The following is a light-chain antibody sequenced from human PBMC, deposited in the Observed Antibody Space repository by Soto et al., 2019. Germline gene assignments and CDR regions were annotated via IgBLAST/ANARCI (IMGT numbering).Light chain of an antibody. J-gene: IGLJ2*01. Sequence: QAVVTQPPSVSGAPGQRVTISCTGSSSNFGAGYDVQWYQQLPVTAPKLLISGNNNRPPGVPDRFSGSKSGTSASLAITGLQAEDEADYFCQSYDNSLSGLIFGGGTKLTVL. CDR1: SSNFGAGYD. CDR2: GNN. CDR3: QSYDNSLSGLI. V-gene: IGLV1-40*01.